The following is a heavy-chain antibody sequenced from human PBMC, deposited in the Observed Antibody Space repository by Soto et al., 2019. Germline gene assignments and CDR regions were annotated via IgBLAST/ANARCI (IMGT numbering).Heavy chain of an antibody. D-gene: IGHD2-21*02. CDR3: ARDPCGGDCYTDY. CDR1: GGTFSSYA. Sequence: ASVKVSCKASGGTFSSYAISWVRQAPGPGLEWMGGIIPIFGTANYAQKFQGRVTITADKSTSTAYMELSSLRSEDTAVYYCARDPCGGDCYTDYWGQGTLVTVSS. J-gene: IGHJ4*02. V-gene: IGHV1-69*06. CDR2: IIPIFGTA.